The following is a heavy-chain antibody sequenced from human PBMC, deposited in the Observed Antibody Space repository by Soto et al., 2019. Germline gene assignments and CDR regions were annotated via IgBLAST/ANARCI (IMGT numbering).Heavy chain of an antibody. V-gene: IGHV4-30-2*01. CDR1: GGSISSGDYS. CDR2: IDQSGST. J-gene: IGHJ5*02. Sequence: SETLSLTCAVSGGSISSGDYSWSWLRQPPGKALEWIGYIDQSGSTYYNPSLKSRVTISVDGSKNQFSLKLSSVTAADTAVYYCAIGVTIFGVAPKWFDPWGQGTLVTV. CDR3: AIGVTIFGVAPKWFDP. D-gene: IGHD3-3*01.